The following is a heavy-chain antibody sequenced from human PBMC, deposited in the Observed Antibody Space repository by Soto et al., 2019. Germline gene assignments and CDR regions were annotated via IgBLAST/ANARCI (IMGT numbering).Heavy chain of an antibody. J-gene: IGHJ5*02. Sequence: TWSLTSTVYGGTINSYYSSLIGYPPGKGLEWIAYIYYTGSTNYNASLTSRVTMSIDTSKNQFSLKLSSVTAADTAVYYCARLGAFYQSLDPRGPGTLVTVS. CDR3: ARLGAFYQSLDP. V-gene: IGHV4-59*08. D-gene: IGHD3-3*02. CDR2: IYYTGST. CDR1: GGTINSYY.